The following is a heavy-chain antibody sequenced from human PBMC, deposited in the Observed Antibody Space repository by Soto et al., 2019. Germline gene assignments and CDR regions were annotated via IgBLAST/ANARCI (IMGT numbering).Heavy chain of an antibody. CDR3: ATLWCQD. D-gene: IGHD2-8*01. Sequence: QLQLQESGPGLVKPSETLSLTCTVSGGSISSSSYYWGWIRQHPGKGLEWIGSNYYSGSTYYKPSLTSRVTISVDTSRNQCSLKLSSVTAAYTAVYYCATLWCQDWGQGTLVTVSS. J-gene: IGHJ4*02. V-gene: IGHV4-39*01. CDR1: GGSISSSSYY. CDR2: NYYSGST.